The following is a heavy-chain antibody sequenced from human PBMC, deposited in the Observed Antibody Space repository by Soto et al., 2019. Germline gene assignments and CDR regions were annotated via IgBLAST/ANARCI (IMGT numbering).Heavy chain of an antibody. V-gene: IGHV3-30-3*01. CDR1: GFTFSSYA. J-gene: IGHJ4*02. CDR2: ISYDGSNK. Sequence: GGSLRLSCAASGFTFSSYAMHWVRQAPGKGLEWVAVISYDGSNKNYADSVKGRFTISRDNSKNTLYLQMNGLRAEDTAVYYCARAGSAEDTAMVFGVYWGQGTLVTVSS. CDR3: ARAGSAEDTAMVFGVY. D-gene: IGHD5-18*01.